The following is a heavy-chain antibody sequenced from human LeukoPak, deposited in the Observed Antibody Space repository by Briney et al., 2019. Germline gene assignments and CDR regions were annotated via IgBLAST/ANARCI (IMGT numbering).Heavy chain of an antibody. CDR3: ARADELGDHDIDL. J-gene: IGHJ4*02. D-gene: IGHD2-21*02. V-gene: IGHV1-2*02. CDR1: GYTFTALY. Sequence: ASVKVSCKASGYTFTALYIHWLRQAPGKAFEWMGWVNPKTGATIYAEKFQGRVTMTRDTSISTAYIELSRLLSDDTAVYYCARADELGDHDIDLWRQGTLITVSS. CDR2: VNPKTGAT.